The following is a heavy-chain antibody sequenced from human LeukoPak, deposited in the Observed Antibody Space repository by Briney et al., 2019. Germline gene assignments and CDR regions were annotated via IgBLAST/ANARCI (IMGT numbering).Heavy chain of an antibody. J-gene: IGHJ4*02. CDR1: GFSVSTNY. CDR3: ASGLELDY. CDR2: IKQDGSEK. Sequence: PGGSLRLSCVVSGFSVSTNYMSWVRQAPGKGLEWVANIKQDGSEKNYVDSVKGRFTISRDNAKNSLYLQMNSLRAEDTAVYYCASGLELDYWGQGTLVTVSS. V-gene: IGHV3-7*03.